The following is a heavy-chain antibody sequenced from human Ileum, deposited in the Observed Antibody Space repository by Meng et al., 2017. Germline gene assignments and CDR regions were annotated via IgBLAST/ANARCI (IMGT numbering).Heavy chain of an antibody. J-gene: IGHJ2*01. D-gene: IGHD4-23*01. CDR2: ISYDGSNY. CDR1: GFTFRSCD. Sequence: GWGSAQAAMSLRLSCAASGFTFRSCDRHWVRKGPSKVLELVAFISYDGSNYHYAHAVKGRFTISRDNSQNPLYLHMDSLGAEDTAVYSCATPPSVGDLWGRGTLVTVSS. CDR3: ATPPSVGDL. V-gene: IGHV3-30*04.